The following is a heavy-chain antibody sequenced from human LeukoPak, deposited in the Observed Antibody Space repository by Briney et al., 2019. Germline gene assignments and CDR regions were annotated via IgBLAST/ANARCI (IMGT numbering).Heavy chain of an antibody. V-gene: IGHV1-69*05. CDR1: GGTFSSYA. CDR3: ARGPYYDSSGPIDY. Sequence: SVKVSCKASGGTFSSYAISWVRQAPGQGLEWMGGIIPIFGTANYAQKFQGRVTITTDESTSTAYMELSSLRSEDTAVYYCARGPYYDSSGPIDYWGQGTLVTVSS. J-gene: IGHJ4*02. CDR2: IIPIFGTA. D-gene: IGHD3-22*01.